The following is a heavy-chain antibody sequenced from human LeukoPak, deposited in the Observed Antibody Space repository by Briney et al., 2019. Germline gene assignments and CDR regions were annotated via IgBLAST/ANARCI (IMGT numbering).Heavy chain of an antibody. CDR1: GGSISSYY. CDR3: ARETNCSGGSCYSGTYNWFDP. J-gene: IGHJ5*02. D-gene: IGHD2-15*01. CDR2: IYYSGST. V-gene: IGHV4-59*01. Sequence: SEILSLTCTVSGGSISSYYWSWIRQPPGKGLEWIGYIYYSGSTNYNPSLKSRVTISVDTSKNQFSLKLSSVTAADTAVYYCARETNCSGGSCYSGTYNWFDPWGQGTLVTVSP.